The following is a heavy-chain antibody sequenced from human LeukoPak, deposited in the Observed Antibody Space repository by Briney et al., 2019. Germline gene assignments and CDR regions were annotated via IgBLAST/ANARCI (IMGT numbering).Heavy chain of an antibody. CDR1: GGTFSSYA. Sequence: SVKVSCKASGGTFSSYAISWVRQAPGQGLEWMGRIIPILGIANYAQKFQGRVTITADKSTSTAYMELSSLRSEDTAVYYSARLTTVTTGYMDVWGKGTTVTVSS. D-gene: IGHD4-17*01. CDR3: ARLTTVTTGYMDV. V-gene: IGHV1-69*04. CDR2: IIPILGIA. J-gene: IGHJ6*03.